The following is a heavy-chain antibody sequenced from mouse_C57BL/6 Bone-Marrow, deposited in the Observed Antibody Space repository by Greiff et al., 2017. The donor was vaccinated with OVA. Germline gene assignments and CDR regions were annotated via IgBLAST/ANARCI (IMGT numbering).Heavy chain of an antibody. D-gene: IGHD2-3*01. V-gene: IGHV5-4*03. Sequence: EVKLMESGGGLVKPGGSLKLSCAASGFTFSSYAMSWVRQTPEKRLEWVATISDGGSYTYYPDNVKGRFTISRDNAKNNLYLQMSHLKSEDTAMYYCASYDGYYRFAYWGQGTLVTVSA. CDR2: ISDGGSYT. CDR1: GFTFSSYA. CDR3: ASYDGYYRFAY. J-gene: IGHJ3*01.